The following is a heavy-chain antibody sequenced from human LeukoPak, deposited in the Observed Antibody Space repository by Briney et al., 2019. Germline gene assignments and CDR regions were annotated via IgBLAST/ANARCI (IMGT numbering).Heavy chain of an antibody. CDR2: ISAYNGNT. CDR1: GYTFTSYG. Sequence: EASVKVSCKASGYTFTSYGISWVRHAPGQGLEWMVWISAYNGNTNYAQKLQGRVTMTTDTSTSTAYMELRSLRSDDTAVYYCARASIMITFGGVIVGLYYFDYWGQGTLVTVSS. CDR3: ARASIMITFGGVIVGLYYFDY. D-gene: IGHD3-16*02. V-gene: IGHV1-18*01. J-gene: IGHJ4*02.